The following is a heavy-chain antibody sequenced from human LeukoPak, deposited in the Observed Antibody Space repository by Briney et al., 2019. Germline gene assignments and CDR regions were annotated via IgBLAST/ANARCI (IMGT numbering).Heavy chain of an antibody. CDR1: GGSISSYY. CDR3: ARVPYYYDSGGYYYYYMDV. V-gene: IGHV4-59*01. CDR2: IYYSGST. D-gene: IGHD3-22*01. J-gene: IGHJ6*03. Sequence: SETLSLTCTVSGGSISSYYWSWIRQPPGKGLEWIGYIYYSGSTNYNPSLKSRVTISVDTSKNQFSLKLSSVTAADTAVYYCARVPYYYDSGGYYYYYMDVWGKGTTVTVSS.